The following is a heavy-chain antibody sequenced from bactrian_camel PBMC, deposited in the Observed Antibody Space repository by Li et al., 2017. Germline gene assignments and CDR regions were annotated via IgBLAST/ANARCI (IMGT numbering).Heavy chain of an antibody. CDR3: AADLECDRSGVAAWVGGNGYDLNS. CDR1: GSDFRNHC. CDR2: IYTENDRT. Sequence: HVQLVESGGGSVQAGGSLKLACKTSGSDFRNHCLGWFRQAPGKERMGVAGIYTENDRTSYTDSVKGRFTISADNNKKEVHLQMNSLKPEDSGMYYCAADLECDRSGVAAWVGGNGYDLNSWGQGTQVTVS. D-gene: IGHD5*01. V-gene: IGHV3S1*01. J-gene: IGHJ6*01.